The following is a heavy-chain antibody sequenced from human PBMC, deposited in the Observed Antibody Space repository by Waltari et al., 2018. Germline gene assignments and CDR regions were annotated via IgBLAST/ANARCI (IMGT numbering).Heavy chain of an antibody. J-gene: IGHJ4*02. CDR1: GVTVSTNY. V-gene: IGHV3-53*01. Sequence: EVQLVESGGGLIQPGGSLRLSCVASGVTVSTNYITWLRQAPGKGLELVSLIYSGGTTYYADSVRGRFTISRDGSKNTVYLQMNSLRAEDTAVYFCARNQVETALGYWGQGTLVTVSS. CDR2: IYSGGTT. D-gene: IGHD2-21*02. CDR3: ARNQVETALGY.